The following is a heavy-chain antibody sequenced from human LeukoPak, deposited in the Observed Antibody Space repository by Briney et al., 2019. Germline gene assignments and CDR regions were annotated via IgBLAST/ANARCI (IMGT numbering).Heavy chain of an antibody. CDR1: GGSISSGGYY. J-gene: IGHJ4*02. D-gene: IGHD5-12*01. V-gene: IGHV4-31*03. Sequence: TSQTLSLTCTVSGGSISSGGYYWSWIRQHPGKGLEWIGYIYYSGSTYYNPSLKSRVTISVDTSKNQFSLELSSVTAADTAVYYCARGAVRKEWLRSSHFDYWGQGTLVTVSS. CDR2: IYYSGST. CDR3: ARGAVRKEWLRSSHFDY.